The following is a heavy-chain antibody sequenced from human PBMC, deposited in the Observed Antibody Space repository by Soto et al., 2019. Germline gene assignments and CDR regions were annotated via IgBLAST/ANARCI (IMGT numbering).Heavy chain of an antibody. D-gene: IGHD2-2*02. CDR3: ARDIRDIVVVPAAIGWFDP. Sequence: GASVKVSCKGSGGTFSSYAISWVRQAPGQGLEWMGGIIPIFGTANYAQKFQGRVTITADESTSTAYMELSSLRSEDTAVYYCARDIRDIVVVPAAIGWFDPWGQGTLVTVSS. V-gene: IGHV1-69*13. J-gene: IGHJ5*02. CDR2: IIPIFGTA. CDR1: GGTFSSYA.